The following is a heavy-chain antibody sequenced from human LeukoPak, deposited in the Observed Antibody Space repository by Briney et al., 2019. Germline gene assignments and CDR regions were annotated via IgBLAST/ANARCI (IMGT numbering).Heavy chain of an antibody. D-gene: IGHD4-17*01. CDR1: GYTFTIYG. CDR3: ARDHQYGDYDGTFDY. CDR2: INPSGGTT. J-gene: IGHJ4*02. Sequence: ASVKVSCKASGYTFTIYGISWVRQAPGQGLEWMGIINPSGGTTNYAQKFQGRVTMTRDMSTSTVYMELSSLRSEDTAVYYCARDHQYGDYDGTFDYWGQGTLVTVSS. V-gene: IGHV1-46*01.